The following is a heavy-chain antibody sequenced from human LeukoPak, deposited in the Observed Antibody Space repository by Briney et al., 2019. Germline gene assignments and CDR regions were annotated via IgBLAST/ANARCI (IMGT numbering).Heavy chain of an antibody. D-gene: IGHD3-22*01. Sequence: PSETLSLTCTVSGGSISSYYWSWIRQPPGKGLEWIGYIYYSGSTNYNPSLKSRVTISVDTSKNQFSLKLSSVTAADTAVYYCARDDGDSSGYYPSWFDPWGQGTLVTVSS. CDR2: IYYSGST. CDR1: GGSISSYY. V-gene: IGHV4-59*01. CDR3: ARDDGDSSGYYPSWFDP. J-gene: IGHJ5*02.